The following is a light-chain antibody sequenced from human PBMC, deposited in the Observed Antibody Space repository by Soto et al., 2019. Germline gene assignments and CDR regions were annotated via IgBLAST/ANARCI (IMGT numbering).Light chain of an antibody. CDR1: SSDVGGYNY. Sequence: QSALTQPRSVSGSPGQSVTISCTGTSSDVGGYNYVSWYQQHPGKAPKVMIYDVSERPSGVPDRFSGSKSGNTASLTISGLQAEDEADYYCSSDAGSPRHVFGTGTKLTVL. J-gene: IGLJ1*01. CDR2: DVS. V-gene: IGLV2-11*01. CDR3: SSDAGSPRHV.